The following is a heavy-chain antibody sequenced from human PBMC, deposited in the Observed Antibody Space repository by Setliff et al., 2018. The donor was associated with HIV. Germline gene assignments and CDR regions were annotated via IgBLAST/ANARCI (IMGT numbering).Heavy chain of an antibody. CDR2: IYYSGDT. V-gene: IGHV4-39*01. CDR1: GGSITSSGYH. J-gene: IGHJ3*02. D-gene: IGHD1-26*01. CDR3: TRHRGPPWGAFDI. Sequence: SETLSLTCSVSGGSITSSGYHWGWIRQPPGKGLEWIGNIYYSGDTFYNASLRSRLTLSVDTSKNQFSLKLNSVTASDTAMYYCTRHRGPPWGAFDIWGQGTMVTVSS.